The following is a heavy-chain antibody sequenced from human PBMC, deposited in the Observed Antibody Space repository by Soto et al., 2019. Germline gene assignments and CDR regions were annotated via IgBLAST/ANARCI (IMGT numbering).Heavy chain of an antibody. D-gene: IGHD4-17*01. Sequence: QVQLVQSGAEVKKPGSSVKVSCKASGDTFSGYAITWVRQAPEQGLEWMGGIIPIFGTAHYAQKFQGRVTITAGDSTSAASLEFKSLSSAERATYYGGRVFYAPGGMVVWGQGTTVTVSS. CDR1: GDTFSGYA. V-gene: IGHV1-69*01. CDR2: IIPIFGTA. J-gene: IGHJ6*02. CDR3: GRVFYAPGGMVV.